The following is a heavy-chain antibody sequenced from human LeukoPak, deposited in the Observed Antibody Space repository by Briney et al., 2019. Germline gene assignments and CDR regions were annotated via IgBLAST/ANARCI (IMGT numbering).Heavy chain of an antibody. V-gene: IGHV1-18*01. CDR3: ARDVKSEVSGFDWFMGSSRPRENWFDP. D-gene: IGHD3-9*01. J-gene: IGHJ5*02. Sequence: ASVKVSCKASGYTFTSYGISWVRQAPGQGLEWMGWISAYNGNTNYAQKLQGRVTMTTDTSTSTAYMELRSLRSDNTAVYCCARDVKSEVSGFDWFMGSSRPRENWFDPWGQGTLVTVSP. CDR1: GYTFTSYG. CDR2: ISAYNGNT.